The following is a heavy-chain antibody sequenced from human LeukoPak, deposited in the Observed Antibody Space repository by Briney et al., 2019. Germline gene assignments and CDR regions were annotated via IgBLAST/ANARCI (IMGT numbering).Heavy chain of an antibody. D-gene: IGHD4-17*01. CDR2: ISYDGSNK. J-gene: IGHJ4*02. CDR1: GFTFSSYA. V-gene: IGHV3-30*04. CDR3: ASRGGTTGSYYFDY. Sequence: GGSLRLSCAASGFTFSSYAMHWVRQAPGKGLEWVAVISYDGSNKYYADSVKGRFTISRDNSKNTLYLQMNSLRAEDTAVYYCASRGGTTGSYYFDYWGQGTLVTVSS.